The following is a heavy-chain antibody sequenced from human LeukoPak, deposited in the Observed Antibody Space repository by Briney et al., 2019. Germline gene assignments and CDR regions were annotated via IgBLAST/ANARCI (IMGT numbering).Heavy chain of an antibody. CDR2: IYPGDSDT. V-gene: IGHV5-51*01. Sequence: GESLKISCKGSGYSFTSYWIGWVRQMPGKGLEWMGIIYPGDSDTRYSPSFQGQVTISADKSISTAYLQWSSLKASDTAMYYCARQSSYCSSTSCYSYGMDVWGQGTTVTVS. J-gene: IGHJ6*02. D-gene: IGHD2-2*01. CDR3: ARQSSYCSSTSCYSYGMDV. CDR1: GYSFTSYW.